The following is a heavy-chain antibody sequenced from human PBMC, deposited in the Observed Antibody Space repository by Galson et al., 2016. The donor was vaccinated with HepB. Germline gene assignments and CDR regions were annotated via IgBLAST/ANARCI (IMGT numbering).Heavy chain of an antibody. V-gene: IGHV2-70*04. D-gene: IGHD5-18*01. CDR2: IDWDDEK. CDR3: ARQRGFSYGFDY. CDR1: GFSLSTSGMR. Sequence: PALVKPTQTLTLTCTFSGFSLSTSGMRVHWIRQPPGKALEWLARIDWDDEKFYSTSLEARLTVSKDTSKNQVVLILTSMDPLDTASYYFARQRGFSYGFDYWGRGTLVAVSS. J-gene: IGHJ4*02.